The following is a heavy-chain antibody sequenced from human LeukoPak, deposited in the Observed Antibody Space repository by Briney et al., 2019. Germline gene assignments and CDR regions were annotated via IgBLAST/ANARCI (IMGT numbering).Heavy chain of an antibody. CDR2: IYNSGNT. CDR1: GGSISSYY. J-gene: IGHJ6*02. V-gene: IGHV4-59*08. CDR3: AARDCSSTNCSFYYYYGMDV. Sequence: SETLSLTCTVSGGSISSYYWSWIRQPPGKGLEWIGYIYNSGNTNYNPSLKSRVTISVDTSKNQFSLKLSSVTTADTAVYYCAARDCSSTNCSFYYYYGMDVWGQGTTVTVSS. D-gene: IGHD2-2*01.